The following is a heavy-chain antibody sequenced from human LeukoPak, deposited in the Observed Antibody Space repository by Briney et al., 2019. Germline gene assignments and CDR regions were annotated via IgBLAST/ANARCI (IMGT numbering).Heavy chain of an antibody. CDR1: GGSISSNSYY. Sequence: SETLSLTCTVSGGSISSNSYYWGWIRQPPGKGLEWIGSIYYSGSTYYNPSLKSRVTISVDTSKNQFSLKLSSVTAADTAVYYCARLLYCFNGVCFNWFDTWGQGTLVTVSS. D-gene: IGHD2-8*01. CDR3: ARLLYCFNGVCFNWFDT. J-gene: IGHJ5*02. CDR2: IYYSGST. V-gene: IGHV4-39*01.